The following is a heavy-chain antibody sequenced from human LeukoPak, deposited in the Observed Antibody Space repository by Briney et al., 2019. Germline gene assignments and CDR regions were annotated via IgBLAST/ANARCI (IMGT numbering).Heavy chain of an antibody. D-gene: IGHD3-22*01. CDR3: ARDQMDYDSSGYYADAFDI. CDR1: GFTFSDYY. Sequence: GGSLRLSCAASGFTFSDYYMSWIRQAPGKGLEWVSYISSSGSTIYYADSVKGRFTISGDNAKNSLYLQMNSLRAEDTAVYYCARDQMDYDSSGYYADAFDIWGQGTMVTVSS. V-gene: IGHV3-11*01. J-gene: IGHJ3*02. CDR2: ISSSGSTI.